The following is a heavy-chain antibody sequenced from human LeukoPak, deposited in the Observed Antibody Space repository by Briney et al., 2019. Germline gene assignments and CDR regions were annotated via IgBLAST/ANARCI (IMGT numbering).Heavy chain of an antibody. D-gene: IGHD3-10*01. CDR2: IKQDGSEK. CDR3: ARAKSLFDS. V-gene: IGHV3-7*03. Sequence: PGGSLRLSCAASGFTFGSYWMSWVRQAPGKGLEWVANIKQDGSEKYYVDPVKGRFTISRDNAKNSLYLQMNSLRAEDTAVYYCARAKSLFDSWGQGTLVTVSS. J-gene: IGHJ4*02. CDR1: GFTFGSYW.